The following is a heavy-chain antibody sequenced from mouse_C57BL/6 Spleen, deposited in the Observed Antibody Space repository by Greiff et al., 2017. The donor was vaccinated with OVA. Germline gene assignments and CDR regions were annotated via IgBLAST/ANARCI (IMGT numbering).Heavy chain of an antibody. D-gene: IGHD2-4*01. CDR1: GYSITSGYY. V-gene: IGHV3-6*01. CDR2: ISYDGSN. Sequence: DVQLQESGPGLVKPSQSLSLTCSVTGYSITSGYYWNWIRQFPGNKLEWMGYISYDGSNNYNPSLKNRISITRDTSKNQFFLKLNSVTTEDTATYYCARDDYDRGFAYWGQGTLVTVSA. CDR3: ARDDYDRGFAY. J-gene: IGHJ3*01.